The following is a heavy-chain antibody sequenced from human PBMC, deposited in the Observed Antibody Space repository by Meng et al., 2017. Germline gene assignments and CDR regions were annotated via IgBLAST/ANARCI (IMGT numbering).Heavy chain of an antibody. Sequence: QVQLQESVPGLVKPSGTLSLTCTVYGGSFRGHYWSWIRQAPGEGLEWIGEVSDGGYNKYNPALKSRVTVSGDTSKNEVSLKLISVTAADTAVYYCARNRYDRSTHVFDPWGQGTLVTVSS. CDR1: GGSFRGHY. V-gene: IGHV4-34*10. J-gene: IGHJ5*02. D-gene: IGHD3-22*01. CDR2: VSDGGYN. CDR3: ARNRYDRSTHVFDP.